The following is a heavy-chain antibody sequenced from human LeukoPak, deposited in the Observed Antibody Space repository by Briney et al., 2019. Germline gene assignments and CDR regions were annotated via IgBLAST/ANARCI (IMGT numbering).Heavy chain of an antibody. D-gene: IGHD3-22*01. Sequence: GGSLRLSCAASGFTFSSYGMHWVRQAPGKGLEWVAVISYDGSNKYYADSVKGRFTISRDNSKNTLYLQMNSLRAEDTAVYYCAKDLGITMIHAIDYWGQGTLVTVSS. CDR2: ISYDGSNK. J-gene: IGHJ4*02. CDR1: GFTFSSYG. CDR3: AKDLGITMIHAIDY. V-gene: IGHV3-30*18.